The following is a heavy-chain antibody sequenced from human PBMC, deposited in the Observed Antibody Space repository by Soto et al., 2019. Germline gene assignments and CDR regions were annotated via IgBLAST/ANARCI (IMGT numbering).Heavy chain of an antibody. Sequence: GESLKISCKGSGYSFTSYWIGWVRQMPGKGLEWMGIIYPGDSDTRYSPSFQGQVTISADKSISTAYLQWSSLKASDTAMYYCARFSFWWYKQYYCCMHVWGQGIPVTGS. V-gene: IGHV5-51*01. CDR3: ARFSFWWYKQYYCCMHV. CDR2: IYPGDSDT. D-gene: IGHD2-15*01. J-gene: IGHJ6*02. CDR1: GYSFTSYW.